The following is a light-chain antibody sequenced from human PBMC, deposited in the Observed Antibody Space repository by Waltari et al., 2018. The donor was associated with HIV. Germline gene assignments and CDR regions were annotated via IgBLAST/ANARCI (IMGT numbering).Light chain of an antibody. Sequence: EFVLTQSPGTLSLSPGERATLSCRASQSVPNNYLAWYQKKVGQAPRLLIYGASTRATDIPSRFTGSGSGADFTLTITRLEPEEFAVYYCQRYGTSPQWTFGQGTKVEIK. V-gene: IGKV3-20*01. CDR2: GAS. CDR3: QRYGTSPQWT. CDR1: QSVPNNY. J-gene: IGKJ1*01.